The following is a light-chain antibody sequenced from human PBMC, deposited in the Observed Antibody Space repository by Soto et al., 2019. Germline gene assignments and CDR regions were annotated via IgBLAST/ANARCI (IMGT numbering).Light chain of an antibody. V-gene: IGKV3-11*01. Sequence: EIGLTQSPATLSLSPGERVTLSCRASQSVSSNFAWYQHKPGQAPRLLIYGASTRATGIPARFSGSGSGTDFTLTISSLEAEDFAVYYCQQRSNWPRTFGQGTKVDIK. J-gene: IGKJ1*01. CDR2: GAS. CDR1: QSVSSN. CDR3: QQRSNWPRT.